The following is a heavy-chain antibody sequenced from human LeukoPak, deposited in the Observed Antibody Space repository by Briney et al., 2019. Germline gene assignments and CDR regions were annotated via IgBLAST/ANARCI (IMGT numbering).Heavy chain of an antibody. Sequence: GGSLRLSCAASEFSFSDFYMSWIRQAPGKGLEWLSYISDTGTYTKYADSVKGRFTISRDIAKYSLFLQMNFLRAEDTAVYYCARCRGDCQAFDYWDQGTLVTVSS. D-gene: IGHD2-21*02. CDR1: EFSFSDFY. CDR3: ARCRGDCQAFDY. V-gene: IGHV3-11*03. CDR2: ISDTGTYT. J-gene: IGHJ4*02.